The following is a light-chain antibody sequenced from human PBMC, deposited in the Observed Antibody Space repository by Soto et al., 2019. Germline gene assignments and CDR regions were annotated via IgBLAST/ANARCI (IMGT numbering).Light chain of an antibody. CDR1: QGISSY. CDR2: AAS. J-gene: IGKJ1*01. CDR3: QRYYSYPRT. V-gene: IGKV1-8*01. Sequence: RLTQSPSSLSASTGDRVTITCRASQGISSYLAWYQQKPGKAPKLLIYAASTLQSGVPSRFSGSGSGTDFTLTISCLQSEVLVTYYCQRYYSYPRTFGLGTKVDIK.